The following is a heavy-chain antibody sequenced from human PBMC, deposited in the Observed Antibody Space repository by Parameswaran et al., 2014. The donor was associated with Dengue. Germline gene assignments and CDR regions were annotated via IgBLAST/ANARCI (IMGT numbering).Heavy chain of an antibody. CDR3: ARDAAVTTYNYYGMDV. D-gene: IGHD4-17*01. V-gene: IGHV3-53*01. CDR2: IYSGGST. Sequence: VRQAPGKGLEWVSVIYSGGSTYYADSVKGRFTISRDNSKNTLYLQMNSLRAEDTAVYYCARDAAVTTYNYYGMDVWGQGTTVTVSS. J-gene: IGHJ6*02.